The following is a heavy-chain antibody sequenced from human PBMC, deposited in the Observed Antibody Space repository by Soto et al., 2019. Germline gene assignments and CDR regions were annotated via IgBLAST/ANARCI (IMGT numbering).Heavy chain of an antibody. J-gene: IGHJ4*02. Sequence: GWSLRLSCASSVFTFIDFHMKWVRQAPGKGLEWVGRSRAKSNGYTTEYAAPVKGRFTVSRDDSKNTLFLQMNSLNIGDAAVYYCVGESFYRLDYWGQGSLVTVSS. CDR2: SRAKSNGYTT. V-gene: IGHV3-72*01. D-gene: IGHD3-16*01. CDR3: VGESFYRLDY. CDR1: VFTFIDFH.